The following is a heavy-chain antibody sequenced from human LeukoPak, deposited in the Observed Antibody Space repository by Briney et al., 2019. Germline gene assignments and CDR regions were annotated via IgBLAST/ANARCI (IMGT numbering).Heavy chain of an antibody. J-gene: IGHJ4*02. CDR1: GYTFTGYY. D-gene: IGHD3-3*01. CDR2: INPNSGGT. V-gene: IGHV1-2*02. CDR3: ARVNGYWSLNTDY. Sequence: GASVKVSCKASGYTFTGYYLHWVRQAPGQGLEWMGWINPNSGGTDYAQEFQGRVTMTRDTSISTAYMEVSRLTSDDTAVYYCARVNGYWSLNTDYWGQGTLVTVSS.